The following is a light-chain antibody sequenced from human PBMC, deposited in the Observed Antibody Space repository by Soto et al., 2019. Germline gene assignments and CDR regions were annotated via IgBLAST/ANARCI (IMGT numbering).Light chain of an antibody. CDR3: QQRTNSPLT. Sequence: LKLSPAALSLSKGERATLSCRASQSASTYLAWYQQKPGQAPRLLIYDASNRATGIPARFSGSGSGTDFTLTISSLEPEDFAVYYCQQRTNSPLTFGGGTKVDIK. CDR1: QSASTY. J-gene: IGKJ4*01. CDR2: DAS. V-gene: IGKV3-11*01.